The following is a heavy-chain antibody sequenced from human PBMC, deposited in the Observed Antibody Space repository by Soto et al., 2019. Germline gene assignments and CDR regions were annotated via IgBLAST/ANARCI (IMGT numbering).Heavy chain of an antibody. CDR3: ARRYGSAFDI. D-gene: IGHD3-10*01. CDR1: GGSISSYY. CDR2: IYYSGST. J-gene: IGHJ3*02. Sequence: QVQLQESGPGLVKPSETLSLTCTVSGGSISSYYWSWIRQPPGKGLEWIGYIYYSGSTNYNPSLKSGVTTPVDASKHPFSLKLSSVTAADTAVYYCARRYGSAFDIWGQGTMVTVSS. V-gene: IGHV4-59*08.